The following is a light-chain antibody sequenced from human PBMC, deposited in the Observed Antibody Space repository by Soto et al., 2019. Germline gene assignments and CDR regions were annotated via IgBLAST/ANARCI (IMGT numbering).Light chain of an antibody. CDR1: QYVSGH. V-gene: IGKV3-15*01. Sequence: EIVMTQSPATLSVSPGERVTLSCRASQYVSGHLAWYQQKPGQAPRLIISGASTRATGIPARFSGSGSGTEFTLTISSLQSEDFAVYYCHQYHYWWTFGQGTKVDIK. J-gene: IGKJ1*01. CDR2: GAS. CDR3: HQYHYWWT.